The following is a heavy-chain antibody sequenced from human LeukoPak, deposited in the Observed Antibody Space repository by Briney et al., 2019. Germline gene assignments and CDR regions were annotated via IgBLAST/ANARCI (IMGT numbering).Heavy chain of an antibody. CDR1: GASFDNSYC. V-gene: IGHV4-39*01. CDR3: ARGSDDYKLGNY. D-gene: IGHD4/OR15-4a*01. J-gene: IGHJ4*02. CDR2: IYSSEFT. Sequence: PSETLSLSCTVSGASFDNSYCWTWVRQPPGKRPEWIGTIYSSEFTYYSPSLRSRVTISADTSKNLFSLGLTSVTAADTAVYYCARGSDDYKLGNYWGQGFLVTVSS.